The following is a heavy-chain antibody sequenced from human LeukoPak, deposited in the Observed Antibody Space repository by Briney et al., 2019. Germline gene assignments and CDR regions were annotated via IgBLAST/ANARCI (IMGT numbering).Heavy chain of an antibody. Sequence: SVKVSCKASGGTFSSYAISWVRQAPGQGLEWMGGIIPIFGTANYAQKFQGRVTITADESTSTAYMELSSLRSEDTAVYYCARGSLLRVGSGSSYYYYYYYMDVWGKGTTVTVSS. V-gene: IGHV1-69*13. CDR3: ARGSLLRVGSGSSYYYYYYYMDV. J-gene: IGHJ6*03. D-gene: IGHD3-10*01. CDR1: GGTFSSYA. CDR2: IIPIFGTA.